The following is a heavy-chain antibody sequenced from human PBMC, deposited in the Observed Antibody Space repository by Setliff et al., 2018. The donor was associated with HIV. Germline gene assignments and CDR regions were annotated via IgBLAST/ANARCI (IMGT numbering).Heavy chain of an antibody. CDR1: RFTFNDYW. CDR3: WSGYTSGR. Sequence: LSLSCVASRFTFNDYWMAWIRQAPGRGLEWAAIISNDGGREYYVDSVKCRFTISRDNAKSSLYLQMDSLRVEDTSVYYCWSGYTSGRWGQGTLVTVSS. D-gene: IGHD6-19*01. CDR2: ISNDGGRE. V-gene: IGHV3-7*01. J-gene: IGHJ4*02.